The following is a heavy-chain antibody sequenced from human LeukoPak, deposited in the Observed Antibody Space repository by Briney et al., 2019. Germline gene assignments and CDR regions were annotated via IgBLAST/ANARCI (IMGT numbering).Heavy chain of an antibody. Sequence: SVKVSCKASGGTFIHYSISWVRQAPGQGLEWMGGIIPVFGTTNYAQKFQGRVTITTDESTSTAYLELSSLRSEDTAVYYCARDLGGYCSSTSCYGSWFDPWGQGTLVTVSS. J-gene: IGHJ5*02. D-gene: IGHD2-2*01. CDR2: IIPVFGTT. CDR1: GGTFIHYS. V-gene: IGHV1-69*05. CDR3: ARDLGGYCSSTSCYGSWFDP.